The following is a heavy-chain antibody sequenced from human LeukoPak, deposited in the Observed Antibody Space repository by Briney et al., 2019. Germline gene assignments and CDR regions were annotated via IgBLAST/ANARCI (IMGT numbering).Heavy chain of an antibody. CDR2: INPNSGGT. Sequence: ASVKVSCKASGYTFTGYYMHWVRQAPGQGLEWMGRINPNSGGTNYAQKFQGRVTMTRDTSISTGYMELSRLRSDDTAVYYCARDLGVVVPAATLGYYYYYYMDVWGKGTTVTVSS. V-gene: IGHV1-2*06. CDR1: GYTFTGYY. D-gene: IGHD2-2*01. CDR3: ARDLGVVVPAATLGYYYYYYMDV. J-gene: IGHJ6*03.